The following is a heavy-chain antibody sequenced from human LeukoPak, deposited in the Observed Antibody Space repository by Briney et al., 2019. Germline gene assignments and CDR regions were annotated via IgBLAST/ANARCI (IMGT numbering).Heavy chain of an antibody. CDR1: GFTFTSSS. CDR3: ARELWLLPDY. V-gene: IGHV3-21*01. J-gene: IGHJ4*02. D-gene: IGHD5-12*01. Sequence: GGSLRLSCAASGFTFTSSSMNWVRQNPGKGLEWVSSIISSSSYIYYTDSVKGRFTISRDNAKNSLYLQMNSLRAEDTAVYYCARELWLLPDYWGQGTLVTVSS. CDR2: IISSSSYI.